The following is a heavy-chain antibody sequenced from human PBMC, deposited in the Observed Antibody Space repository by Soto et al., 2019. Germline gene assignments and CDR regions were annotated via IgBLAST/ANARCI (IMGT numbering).Heavy chain of an antibody. Sequence: QVQLQESGPGLVKPSETLSLTCNVSGGSISDYYWSWIRQPADKGLEWIGRIYVSGSTDYNPSLKSRVTMSPDTSKNLFSLRLTSLTAADTAVYFCTKDRGYNSQFFYSYGLDVWGQGTTVSVSS. CDR2: IYVSGST. V-gene: IGHV4-4*07. D-gene: IGHD1-1*01. J-gene: IGHJ6*02. CDR3: TKDRGYNSQFFYSYGLDV. CDR1: GGSISDYY.